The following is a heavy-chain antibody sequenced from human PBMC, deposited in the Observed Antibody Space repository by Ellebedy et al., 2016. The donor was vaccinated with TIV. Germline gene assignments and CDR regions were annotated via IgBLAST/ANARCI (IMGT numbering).Heavy chain of an antibody. V-gene: IGHV4-39*01. J-gene: IGHJ5*02. CDR2: IYYSGST. Sequence: ESLKISCPVSGGSISSSSYYWGWIRQPPGKGLEWIGSIYYSGSTYYNPSLKRRVTISVDMSKNQFSLKLSSGTAADTAVYYCARPAYPSSTGNGWFDPWGQGTLVTVSS. D-gene: IGHD2-2*01. CDR3: ARPAYPSSTGNGWFDP. CDR1: GGSISSSSYY.